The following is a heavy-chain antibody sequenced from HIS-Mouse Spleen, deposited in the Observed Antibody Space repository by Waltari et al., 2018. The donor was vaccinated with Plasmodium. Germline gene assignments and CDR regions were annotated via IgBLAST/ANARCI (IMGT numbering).Heavy chain of an antibody. CDR1: GGAIRRNSYS. CDR3: ARDRITGTSYFDY. D-gene: IGHD1-7*01. CDR2: IYYSGST. V-gene: IGHV4-39*07. J-gene: IGHJ4*02. Sequence: QLQLQESGPGLVKPSETLSLTCTVSGGAIRRNSYSWGWTRQPPGKGLEWIGSIYYSGSTYYNPSLKSRVTISVDTSKNQFSLKLSSVTAADTAVYYCARDRITGTSYFDYWGQGTLVTVSS.